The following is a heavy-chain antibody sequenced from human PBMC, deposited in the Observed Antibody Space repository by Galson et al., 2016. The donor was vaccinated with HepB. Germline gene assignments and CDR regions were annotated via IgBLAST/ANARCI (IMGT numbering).Heavy chain of an antibody. CDR3: TTVGYCSGGSCYSGLDY. CDR2: IKSKTDGGTT. Sequence: SLRLSCAASGFTFSNAWMSWVRQAPGKGLEWVGRIKSKTDGGTTDYAAPVKGRFTISRDDSKNTRYLQMNSLKTEDTAVYYCTTVGYCSGGSCYSGLDYWGQGTLVTVSS. V-gene: IGHV3-15*01. D-gene: IGHD2-15*01. J-gene: IGHJ4*02. CDR1: GFTFSNAW.